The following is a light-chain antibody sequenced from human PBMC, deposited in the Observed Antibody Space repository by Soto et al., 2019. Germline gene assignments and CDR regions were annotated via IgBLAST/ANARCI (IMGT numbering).Light chain of an antibody. CDR2: DAS. Sequence: EIVITQSPATLSVSPGERATLSCRASQSVSSHLAWYQHIPGRAPRLLIYDASTRATGIPARISGSWSGTEFTLTISSLQSEDFAVYYCQQYSHWRTFGQGTKLDIK. CDR1: QSVSSH. CDR3: QQYSHWRT. J-gene: IGKJ1*01. V-gene: IGKV3-15*01.